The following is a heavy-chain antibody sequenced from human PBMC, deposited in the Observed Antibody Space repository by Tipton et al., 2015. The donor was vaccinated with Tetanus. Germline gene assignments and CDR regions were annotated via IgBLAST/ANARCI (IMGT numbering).Heavy chain of an antibody. Sequence: TLSFTCTVSGGSISSYYWTWIRQPPGRGLEWIGYVHYSGSTNYSPSLRSRVTLSVDTSKNQFSLKLSSVTAADTAVYYCVKDLYPGGADLWGPGTLVTVSS. V-gene: IGHV4-59*01. CDR3: VKDLYPGGADL. CDR2: VHYSGST. J-gene: IGHJ4*01. CDR1: GGSISSYY. D-gene: IGHD4-23*01.